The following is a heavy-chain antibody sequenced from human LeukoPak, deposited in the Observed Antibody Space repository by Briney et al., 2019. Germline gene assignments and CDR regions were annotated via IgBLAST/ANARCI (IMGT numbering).Heavy chain of an antibody. J-gene: IGHJ4*02. CDR2: VSSGGGST. D-gene: IGHD3-22*01. CDR1: GITFSTYA. CDR3: AKRPGYDSSGYRDY. V-gene: IGHV3-23*01. Sequence: GGSLRLSCAASGITFSTYAMSWVRQAPGKGLEWVSAVSSGGGSTYYANSVKGRFTISRDNSKNTLYLQMNSLRAEDTAVYYCAKRPGYDSSGYRDYWGQGTLVTVSS.